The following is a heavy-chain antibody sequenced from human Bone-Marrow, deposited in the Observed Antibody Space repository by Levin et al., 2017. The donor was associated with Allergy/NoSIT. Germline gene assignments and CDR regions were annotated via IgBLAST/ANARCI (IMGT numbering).Heavy chain of an antibody. Sequence: ASVKVSCKTSGYTFVKYGISWVRQAPGEGLEWMGWISPKNGNTNYAQKFWGRVTLTIDTSTRTAYMEVRGLRSDDTAVSYCARADCSGGSCYPARSDGYNYYLYYGMDVWGQGTPVTVSS. V-gene: IGHV1-18*01. D-gene: IGHD2-15*01. CDR2: ISPKNGNT. J-gene: IGHJ6*02. CDR1: GYTFVKYG. CDR3: ARADCSGGSCYPARSDGYNYYLYYGMDV.